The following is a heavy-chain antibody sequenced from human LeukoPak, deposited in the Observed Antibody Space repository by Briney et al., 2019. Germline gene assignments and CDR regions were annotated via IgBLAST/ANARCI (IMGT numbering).Heavy chain of an antibody. CDR3: ARCSSTSCRGVLDY. V-gene: IGHV4-59*08. CDR1: GGSISSYY. Sequence: SETLSLTCTVSGGSISSYYWSWIRQPAGKGLEWIGYIYYSGSTNYNPSLKSRVTISVDTSKNQFSLKLSSVTAADTAVYYCARCSSTSCRGVLDYWGQGTLVTVSS. D-gene: IGHD2-2*01. CDR2: IYYSGST. J-gene: IGHJ4*02.